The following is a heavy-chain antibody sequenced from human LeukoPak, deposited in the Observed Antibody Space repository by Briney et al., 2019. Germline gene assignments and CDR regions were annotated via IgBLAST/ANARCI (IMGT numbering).Heavy chain of an antibody. Sequence: GGSLRLSCAASGFTFSSYWLHWVRQGPGKGLVWVSRINSDGSTTSSADSVKGRFTISRDNAKNTLYLQMNSLRVEDTAVYYCARGDRYSSSWYFDYWGQGTLVTVSS. D-gene: IGHD6-13*01. V-gene: IGHV3-74*01. J-gene: IGHJ4*02. CDR2: INSDGSTT. CDR3: ARGDRYSSSWYFDY. CDR1: GFTFSSYW.